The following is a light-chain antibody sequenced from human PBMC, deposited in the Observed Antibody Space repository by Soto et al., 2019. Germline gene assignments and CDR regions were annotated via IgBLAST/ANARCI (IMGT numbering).Light chain of an antibody. Sequence: QSVLAQPASVSGSPGQSITISCTGTSSDVGAYNSVSWYQQHPHRAPQVIIYKGTQRPSGVSNRFSGSTSGNAASLTISALQADDEAPYFCCSSAPESTYVFGTGTKVTVL. CDR1: SSDVGAYNS. CDR3: CSSAPESTYV. V-gene: IGLV2-23*01. CDR2: KGT. J-gene: IGLJ1*01.